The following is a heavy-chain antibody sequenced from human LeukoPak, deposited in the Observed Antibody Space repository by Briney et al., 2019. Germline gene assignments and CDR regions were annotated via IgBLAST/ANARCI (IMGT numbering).Heavy chain of an antibody. CDR2: INPNSGGT. CDR3: ARDPRSYYDFWSGYPEEDAFDI. CDR1: GYTFTGYY. D-gene: IGHD3-3*01. V-gene: IGHV1-2*02. J-gene: IGHJ3*02. Sequence: ASVKVSCKASGYTFTGYYMHWVRQAPGQGLEWMGWINPNSGGTNYAQKFQGRVTMTTDTSTSTAYMELRSLRSDDTAVYYCARDPRSYYDFWSGYPEEDAFDIWGQGTMVTVSS.